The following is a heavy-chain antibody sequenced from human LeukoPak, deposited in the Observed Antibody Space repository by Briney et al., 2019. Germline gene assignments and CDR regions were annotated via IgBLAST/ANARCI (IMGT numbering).Heavy chain of an antibody. V-gene: IGHV3-66*01. D-gene: IGHD2-15*01. CDR1: GFTVSSNY. Sequence: PGGSLRLSCAASGFTVSSNYMSWVRQAPGKGLEWVSVIYSGGSTYYADSVKGRFTISRDNPKNTLYLQMNSLRAEDTAVYYCAREQHQVVAATYYFDYWGQGTLVTVSS. CDR3: AREQHQVVAATYYFDY. J-gene: IGHJ4*02. CDR2: IYSGGST.